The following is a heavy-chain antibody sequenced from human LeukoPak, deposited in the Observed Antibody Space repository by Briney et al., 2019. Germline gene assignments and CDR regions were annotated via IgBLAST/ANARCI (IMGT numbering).Heavy chain of an antibody. J-gene: IGHJ4*02. Sequence: GASLKISCKGSGSLFTNYWIGWVRQMPGKGLEWMGIIYPGNSDTRYSPSFQGQVTISADKSISTAYLQWSGLKASDTAMYYCARRGNENYQVYFDYWGQGTLVTVSS. CDR3: ARRGNENYQVYFDY. CDR1: GSLFTNYW. D-gene: IGHD1-7*01. CDR2: IYPGNSDT. V-gene: IGHV5-51*01.